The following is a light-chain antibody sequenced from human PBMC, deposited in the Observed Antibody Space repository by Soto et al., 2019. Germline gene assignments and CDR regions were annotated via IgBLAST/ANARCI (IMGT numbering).Light chain of an antibody. V-gene: IGKV4-1*01. CDR2: LAT. Sequence: DVVMTQSPDSLAVSLGERATINCRSSQSLLFASNQKSYLAWYQRKPGQPPKLLISLATTRESGVPDRFSGSGSGTDFTLSISSLQAEDVAVYFGQQYLSLPRTFGQGPQVEI. J-gene: IGKJ1*01. CDR3: QQYLSLPRT. CDR1: QSLLFASNQKSY.